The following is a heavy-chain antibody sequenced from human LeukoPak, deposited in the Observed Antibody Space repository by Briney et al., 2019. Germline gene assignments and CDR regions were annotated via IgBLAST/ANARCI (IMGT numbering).Heavy chain of an antibody. CDR2: IYSGGST. CDR3: ARAMVRGVPFDY. V-gene: IGHV3-66*02. J-gene: IGHJ4*02. D-gene: IGHD3-10*01. Sequence: QPGGSLRLSCAASGFTVSSNYMSWVRQAPGKGLEWVSIIYSGGSTYYADSVRGRFTISRDNSKNTLYLEINSLRLDDTAVYYCARAMVRGVPFDYWGQGTLVTVSS. CDR1: GFTVSSNY.